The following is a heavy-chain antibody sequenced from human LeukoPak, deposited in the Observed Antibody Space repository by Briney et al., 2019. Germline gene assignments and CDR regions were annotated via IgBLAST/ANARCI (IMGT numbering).Heavy chain of an antibody. CDR1: GFTFSSYS. Sequence: HPGGSLRLSCAASGFTFSSYSMNWARQAPGKGREWVSSISSSSSYIYYADSVKGRFTISRDNAKNSLYLQMNSLRAEDTAVYYCAREVGAKGFDYWGQGTLVTVSS. V-gene: IGHV3-21*01. D-gene: IGHD1-26*01. CDR2: ISSSSSYI. J-gene: IGHJ4*02. CDR3: AREVGAKGFDY.